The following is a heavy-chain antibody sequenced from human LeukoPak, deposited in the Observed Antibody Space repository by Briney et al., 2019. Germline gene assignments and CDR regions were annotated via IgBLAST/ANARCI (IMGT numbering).Heavy chain of an antibody. V-gene: IGHV3-23*01. CDR3: AKSLGSVVVTASDY. J-gene: IGHJ4*02. D-gene: IGHD2-21*02. CDR1: GFTFSNYA. CDR2: ISGSGGIT. Sequence: PGGSLRLSFAASGFTFSNYAMSWVRQAPGKGLDWLSAISGSGGITYYADSVKGRFTISRDNSKNTLYLQMNSLRAEDTAVYYCAKSLGSVVVTASDYWGQGTLVTVSS.